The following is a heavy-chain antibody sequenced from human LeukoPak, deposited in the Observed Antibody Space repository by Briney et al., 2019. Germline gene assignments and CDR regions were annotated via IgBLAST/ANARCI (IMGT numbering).Heavy chain of an antibody. J-gene: IGHJ3*02. CDR2: IKQDGSEK. V-gene: IGHV3-7*03. Sequence: GGPLRLSCAASGFTFSSYWMSWVRQAPGKGLEWVANIKQDGSEKYYVDSVKGRFTISRDNAKNSLYLQMNSLRAEDTALYYCAKDHQDRYCSSTSCSGAFDIWGQGTMVTVSS. CDR1: GFTFSSYW. CDR3: AKDHQDRYCSSTSCSGAFDI. D-gene: IGHD2-2*01.